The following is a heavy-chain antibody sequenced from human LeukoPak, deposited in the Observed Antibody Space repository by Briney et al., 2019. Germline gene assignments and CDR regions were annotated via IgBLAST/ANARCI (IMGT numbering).Heavy chain of an antibody. D-gene: IGHD1-26*01. V-gene: IGHV3-21*01. Sequence: PGGSLRLSCAAPGFTFSSYSMNWVRQAPGKGLEWVSSISSSSSYIYYADSVKGRFTISRDNAKNSLYLQMNSLRAEDTAVYYCASGSHSWVSYMDVWGKGTTVTISS. CDR3: ASGSHSWVSYMDV. CDR2: ISSSSSYI. J-gene: IGHJ6*03. CDR1: GFTFSSYS.